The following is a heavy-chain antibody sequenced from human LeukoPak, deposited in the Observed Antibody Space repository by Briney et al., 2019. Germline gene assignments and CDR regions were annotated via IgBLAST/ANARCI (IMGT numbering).Heavy chain of an antibody. CDR3: ARGLDAPGDTTTDY. CDR1: GFTFSSYS. CDR2: ISSSSSYI. Sequence: PGGSLRLSCAASGFTFSSYSMNWIRQAPGKGLEWVSSISSSSSYIYYADSVRGRFTISRDNAKNSLYLQMNSLRAEDTAVYYCARGLDAPGDTTTDYWGQGTLVTVSS. D-gene: IGHD1-14*01. J-gene: IGHJ4*02. V-gene: IGHV3-21*01.